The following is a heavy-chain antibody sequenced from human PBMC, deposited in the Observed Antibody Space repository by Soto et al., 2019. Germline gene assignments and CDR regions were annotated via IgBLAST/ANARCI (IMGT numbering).Heavy chain of an antibody. D-gene: IGHD3-3*01. CDR3: ACIYGFGETNYYYYGMDV. J-gene: IGHJ6*02. V-gene: IGHV1-18*01. CDR1: GYTFTSYG. Sequence: ASVKVSCKASGYTFTSYGISWVRQAPGQGLEWMGWISAYNGNTNYAQKLQGRVTMTTDTSTSTAYMELRSLRSDDTAVYYCACIYGFGETNYYYYGMDVWGQGTTVTVSS. CDR2: ISAYNGNT.